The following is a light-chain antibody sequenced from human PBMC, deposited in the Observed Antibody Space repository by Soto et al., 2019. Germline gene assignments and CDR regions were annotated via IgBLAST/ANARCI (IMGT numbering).Light chain of an antibody. J-gene: IGKJ1*01. CDR2: GAS. V-gene: IGKV1-39*01. CDR1: QTITTY. CDR3: QQGHSTPWT. Sequence: DIQMTQSPSSLSASVGDRVTITCRASQTITTYLNWYQQKPGKAPQLLIYGASILQSGVPSRFTGSGSGTDFTLTIISLQPEDFATYHCQQGHSTPWTFGQGTKVEIK.